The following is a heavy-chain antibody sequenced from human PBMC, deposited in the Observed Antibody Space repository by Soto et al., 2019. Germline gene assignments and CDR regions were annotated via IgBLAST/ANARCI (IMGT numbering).Heavy chain of an antibody. CDR1: GYTFTGYY. CDR3: ARETDDAFDI. CDR2: INPNSGGT. J-gene: IGHJ3*02. V-gene: IGHV1-2*02. Sequence: QVRLVQSGAEVKKPGASVKVSCKASGYTFTGYYIHWVRQAPGQGLEWMGWINPNSGGTHYAQKFRGRVTMTRDTSISTAYMELSRLRSDDTAVFYCARETDDAFDIWGQGTMVTVSS.